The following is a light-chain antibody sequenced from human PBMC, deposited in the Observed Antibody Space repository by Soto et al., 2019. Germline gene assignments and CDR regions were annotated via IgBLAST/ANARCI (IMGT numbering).Light chain of an antibody. CDR3: CSYAGTVV. V-gene: IGLV2-23*01. J-gene: IGLJ2*01. CDR1: SSDVGSYNL. CDR2: EGG. Sequence: QSALTQPASVSGSPGQSITISCTGTSSDVGSYNLVSWYQQHPGKAPKLMIYEGGKRPSGVSNRFSGSKSGNTASLTISGLQAEDEADYYCCSYAGTVVFGGGTKVT.